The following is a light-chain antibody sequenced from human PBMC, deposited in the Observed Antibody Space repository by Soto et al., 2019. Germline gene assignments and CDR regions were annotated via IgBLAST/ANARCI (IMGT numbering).Light chain of an antibody. V-gene: IGKV3-15*01. CDR2: GAS. CDR3: QQYSNWPSWT. CDR1: QSVSNF. Sequence: EKVMTQSPATLSMSPGERATLSCRASQSVSNFLAWYQQKPGQAPRLLIYGASTRATGVPARFSGSGSGTEFTLTISSLQSEDCAVYYCQQYSNWPSWTFGQGPKVDIK. J-gene: IGKJ1*01.